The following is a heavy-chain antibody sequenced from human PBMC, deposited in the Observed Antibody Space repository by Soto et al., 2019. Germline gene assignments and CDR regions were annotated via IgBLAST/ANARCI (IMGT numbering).Heavy chain of an antibody. CDR2: ISYDAASE. D-gene: IGHD1-7*01. V-gene: IGHV3-30*03. CDR3: ARDSRRLQLGVIDF. CDR1: GITLRDYG. J-gene: IGHJ4*02. Sequence: GGSLRLSCSASGITLRDYGMHWVRQAPGKGLEWVADISYDAASEHYADSVKGRFSISRDNSNNTVSLQMDSLGPGDTAVYYCARDSRRLQLGVIDFWGQGTLVTVSS.